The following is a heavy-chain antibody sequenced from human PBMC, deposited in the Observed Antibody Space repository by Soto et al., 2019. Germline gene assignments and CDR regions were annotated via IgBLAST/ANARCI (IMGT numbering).Heavy chain of an antibody. CDR1: GFSFSISP. CDR3: ARDPKTSGGQHWAFNYFDS. D-gene: IGHD7-27*01. CDR2: ISYDGTNK. V-gene: IGHV3-30-3*01. Sequence: GGSLRLSCAASGFSFSISPMHWVRQAPGKGPEWVALISYDGTNKFYADSVKGRFTISRDNSKSTLYLQVDSLRPEDAAVYYCARDPKTSGGQHWAFNYFDSWGRGTLVTVSS. J-gene: IGHJ4*02.